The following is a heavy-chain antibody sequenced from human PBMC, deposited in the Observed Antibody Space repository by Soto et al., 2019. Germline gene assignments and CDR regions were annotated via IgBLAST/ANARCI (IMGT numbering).Heavy chain of an antibody. V-gene: IGHV1-46*01. CDR3: ARVDPMVRDFDY. D-gene: IGHD3-10*01. CDR1: GYTFTSYY. CDR2: INPSGGST. Sequence: ASVKVSCKASGYTFTSYYMHWVRQAPGQGLEWLGIINPSGGSTSYAQKFQGRVTMTRDTSTSTVYMELSSLRSEDTPADYCARVDPMVRDFDYWGQGTLGTVSS. J-gene: IGHJ4*02.